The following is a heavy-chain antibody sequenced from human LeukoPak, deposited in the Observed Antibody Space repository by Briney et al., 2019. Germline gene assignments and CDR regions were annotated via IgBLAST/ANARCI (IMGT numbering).Heavy chain of an antibody. Sequence: GGSLRLSCAASGFTFSTYAMHWVRQAPGKGLEWVAVMSCDGTTKYYADSVKGRFTISRDNSKNTLDLQMSSLSADDTAVYYCARDPGGGPKQYYDSTGYYFDYWGQGTLVTVFS. J-gene: IGHJ4*02. CDR1: GFTFSTYA. V-gene: IGHV3-30-3*01. CDR3: ARDPGGGPKQYYDSTGYYFDY. CDR2: MSCDGTTK. D-gene: IGHD3-22*01.